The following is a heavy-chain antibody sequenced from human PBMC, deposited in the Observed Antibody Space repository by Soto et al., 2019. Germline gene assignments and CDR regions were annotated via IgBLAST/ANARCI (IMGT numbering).Heavy chain of an antibody. J-gene: IGHJ6*03. CDR3: AKGSITIFGVVDYYYYMDV. CDR1: GFTFSSYA. Sequence: EVQLLESGGGLVQPEGSLRLSCAASGFTFSSYAMSWVRQAPGKGLEWVSAISGSGGSTYYADSVKGRFTISRDNSKNTLYLQMNSLRAEDTAVYYCAKGSITIFGVVDYYYYMDVWGKGTTVTVSS. V-gene: IGHV3-23*01. D-gene: IGHD3-3*01. CDR2: ISGSGGST.